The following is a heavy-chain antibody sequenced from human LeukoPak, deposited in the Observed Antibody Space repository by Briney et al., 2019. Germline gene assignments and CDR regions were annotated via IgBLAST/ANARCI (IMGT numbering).Heavy chain of an antibody. Sequence: ASVTVSCKASGYTFTSYDINWVRQAAGQGREWMGWMNPNSGNTGYAQKFQGRVTMTRNTSISTAYMELSSLRSEDTAVYYCARGLDTVHYYYYGMDVWGQGTTVTVSS. CDR2: MNPNSGNT. D-gene: IGHD2-2*03. CDR3: ARGLDTVHYYYYGMDV. J-gene: IGHJ6*02. V-gene: IGHV1-8*01. CDR1: GYTFTSYD.